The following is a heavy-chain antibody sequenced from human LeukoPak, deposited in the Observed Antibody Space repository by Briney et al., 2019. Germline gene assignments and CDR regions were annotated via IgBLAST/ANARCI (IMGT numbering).Heavy chain of an antibody. V-gene: IGHV4-31*03. D-gene: IGHD3-3*01. J-gene: IGHJ4*02. CDR2: IYYSGST. CDR1: GGSISSGGYY. Sequence: SQTLSLTCTVSGGSISSGGYYWSWIRQHPGKGLEWIGYIYYSGSTYYNPSLKSRVTISVDTSKNQFSLKLSSVTAADTAVYYCARRITIFGVVTNWGQGTLVTVSS. CDR3: ARRITIFGVVTN.